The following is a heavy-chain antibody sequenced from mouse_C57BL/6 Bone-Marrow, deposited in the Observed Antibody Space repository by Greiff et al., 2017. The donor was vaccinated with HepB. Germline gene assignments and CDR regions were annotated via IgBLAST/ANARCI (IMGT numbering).Heavy chain of an antibody. CDR1: GYAFTNYL. CDR2: INPGSGGT. D-gene: IGHD1-1*01. V-gene: IGHV1-54*01. Sequence: QVQLQQSGAELVRPGTSVKVSCKASGYAFTNYLIEWVKQRPGQGLEWIGVINPGSGGTNYNEKFKGKATLTADKSSSTAYMQLSSLTSEDSAVYVCARREEFITRVDYWGQGTSVTVSS. CDR3: ARREEFITRVDY. J-gene: IGHJ4*01.